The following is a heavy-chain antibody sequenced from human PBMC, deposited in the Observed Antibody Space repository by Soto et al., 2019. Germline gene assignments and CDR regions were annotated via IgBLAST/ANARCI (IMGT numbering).Heavy chain of an antibody. D-gene: IGHD2-21*01. V-gene: IGHV3-30*03. CDR2: ISFDGTNK. CDR1: GFTFGNYG. Sequence: PGGSLRLSCTGSGFTFGNYGMHWVRQTPGEGLEWVAVISFDGTNKYYSGSVKGRFSISRDNSKSTLHLQMNSLRAEDSAVYYCSASRDYNWFDPWGQGTLVTVSS. CDR3: SASRDYNWFDP. J-gene: IGHJ5*02.